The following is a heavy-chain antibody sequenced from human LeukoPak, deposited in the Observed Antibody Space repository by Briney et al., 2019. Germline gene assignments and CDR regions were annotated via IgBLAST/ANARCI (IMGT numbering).Heavy chain of an antibody. V-gene: IGHV1-2*02. CDR1: VYTFTGYY. CDR3: ARARGYFDWLPPFDY. D-gene: IGHD3-9*01. Sequence: GASVKVSCRASVYTFTGYYMHWVRQAPGQGLEWMGWINPNSGGTNYAQKLQGRVTMTRDTSISTAYMELSRLRSDDTAVYYCARARGYFDWLPPFDYWGQGTLVTVSS. CDR2: INPNSGGT. J-gene: IGHJ4*02.